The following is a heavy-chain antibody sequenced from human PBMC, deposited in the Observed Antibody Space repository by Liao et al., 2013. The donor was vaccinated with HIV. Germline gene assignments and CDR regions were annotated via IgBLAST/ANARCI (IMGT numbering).Heavy chain of an antibody. J-gene: IGHJ3*02. Sequence: QVQLQQWGAGLLKPSETLSLTCAVYGGSFSGYYWSWIRQPPGKGLEWIGEINHSGSTNYKPPLKSRVTISVDTSKNQFSLKLSSVTAADTAVYYCARDFSGGNAFDIWGQGTMVTVSS. CDR1: GGSFSGYY. V-gene: IGHV4-34*01. CDR3: ARDFSGGNAFDI. D-gene: IGHD2-15*01. CDR2: INHSGST.